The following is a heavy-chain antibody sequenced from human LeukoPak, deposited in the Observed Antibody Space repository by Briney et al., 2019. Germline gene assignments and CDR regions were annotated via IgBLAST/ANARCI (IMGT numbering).Heavy chain of an antibody. Sequence: GGSLRLSCTASGFTFTSNGMHWVRQAPGKGLEWVAVIWYDGSNKYYADSVKGRFTISRDNSKNTLYLQMNSLRAEDAAVYFCAKGSAAGRPYYFDYWGQGTLVTVSS. V-gene: IGHV3-33*06. J-gene: IGHJ4*02. CDR2: IWYDGSNK. D-gene: IGHD6-25*01. CDR1: GFTFTSNG. CDR3: AKGSAAGRPYYFDY.